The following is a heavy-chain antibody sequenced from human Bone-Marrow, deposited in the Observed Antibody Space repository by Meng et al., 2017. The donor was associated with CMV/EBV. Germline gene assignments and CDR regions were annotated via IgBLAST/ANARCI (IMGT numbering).Heavy chain of an antibody. J-gene: IGHJ6*02. CDR3: AKDRERGADYDFWSGYDMDV. CDR2: ISSNGGST. CDR1: GFTFSSYA. Sequence: GGSLRLSCAASGFTFSSYAMHWVRQAPGKGLEYVSAISSNGGSTYYADSVKGRFTISRDNSKNTLYLQMNSLRTEDTAVYYCAKDRERGADYDFWSGYDMDVWGQGTTVTVSS. V-gene: IGHV3-64*02. D-gene: IGHD3-3*01.